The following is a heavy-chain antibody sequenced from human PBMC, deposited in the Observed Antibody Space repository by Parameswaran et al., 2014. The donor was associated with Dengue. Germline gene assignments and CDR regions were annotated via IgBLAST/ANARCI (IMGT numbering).Heavy chain of an antibody. V-gene: IGHV4-59*13. CDR2: IYYSGST. CDR3: ARVSVLRFLEWSQHYGMDV. J-gene: IGHJ6*02. D-gene: IGHD3-3*01. Sequence: PGKGLEWIGYIYYSGSTNYNPSLKSRVTIPVDTSKNQFSLKLSSVTAADTAVYYCARVSVLRFLEWSQHYGMDVWGQGTTVTVSS.